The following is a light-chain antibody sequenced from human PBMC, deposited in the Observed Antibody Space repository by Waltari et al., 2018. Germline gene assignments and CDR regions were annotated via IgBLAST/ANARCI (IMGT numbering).Light chain of an antibody. V-gene: IGKV3-20*01. CDR3: QHYVRLPAT. Sequence: EIVLTQSPGSLSSSPGERVTLSCRASQSVSRALAWYQQKPGQAPRLRIFGVSNRATGSPDRFSGSGSETDFSLTISRLEPEDFAVYYCQHYVRLPATFGRGPKVEIK. CDR2: GVS. CDR1: QSVSRA. J-gene: IGKJ1*01.